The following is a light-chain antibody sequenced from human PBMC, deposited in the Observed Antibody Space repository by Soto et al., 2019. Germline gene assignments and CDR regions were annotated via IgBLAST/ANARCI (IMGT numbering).Light chain of an antibody. CDR2: AAS. Sequence: DIVLTQSPGTLSLSPGDRATLSCRASQSVRSNYLAWYQHRPGQAPRLLLFAASRRATGIPDRFSGSGSGTDFTLSISRLEPEDFAVYHCQQYGSPPPTFGGGTKVEIK. CDR1: QSVRSNY. V-gene: IGKV3-20*01. J-gene: IGKJ4*01. CDR3: QQYGSPPPT.